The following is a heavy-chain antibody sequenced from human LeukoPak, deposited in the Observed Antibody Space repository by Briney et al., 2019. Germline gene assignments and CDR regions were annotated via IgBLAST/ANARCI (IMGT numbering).Heavy chain of an antibody. CDR3: ARDPLGSSYYYGMDV. V-gene: IGHV3-64*01. J-gene: IGHJ6*02. Sequence: GGSLRLSCAASGFTFRSYGMHWVRQAPGKGLEYVAAISSNGGSTDYANSVKGRFTISRDNPKNTLYLQMNSLRDEDTAVYYCARDPLGSSYYYGMDVWGQGTTVTVSS. CDR1: GFTFRSYG. CDR2: ISSNGGST. D-gene: IGHD1-26*01.